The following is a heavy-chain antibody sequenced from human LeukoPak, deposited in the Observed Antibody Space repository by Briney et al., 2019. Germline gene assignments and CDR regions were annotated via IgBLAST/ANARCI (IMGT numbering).Heavy chain of an antibody. Sequence: PGRSLRLSCAASGFTFSSYAMHWVRQAPGKGLEWVANIKQDGSDKYYVDSVKGRFTISRDNAKNSLYLQMNSLRAEDTAVYYCARGSSDFWSGYYGRGGNLDYWGQGTLVTVSS. V-gene: IGHV3-7*01. D-gene: IGHD3-3*01. CDR1: GFTFSSYA. CDR3: ARGSSDFWSGYYGRGGNLDY. CDR2: IKQDGSDK. J-gene: IGHJ4*02.